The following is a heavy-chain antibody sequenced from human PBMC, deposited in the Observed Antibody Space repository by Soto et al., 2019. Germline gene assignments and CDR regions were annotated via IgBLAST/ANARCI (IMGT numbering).Heavy chain of an antibody. CDR2: INSDGSST. CDR1: GFTFSSYW. D-gene: IGHD3-22*01. V-gene: IGHV3-74*01. J-gene: IGHJ3*02. Sequence: PGGSLRLSCAASGFTFSSYWMHWVRQAPGKGLVWVSRINSDGSSTSYADSVKGRFTISRDNSKNTLYLQMNSLRAEDTAVYYCAKDGPYDTTLGAFDIWGQGTMVTVSS. CDR3: AKDGPYDTTLGAFDI.